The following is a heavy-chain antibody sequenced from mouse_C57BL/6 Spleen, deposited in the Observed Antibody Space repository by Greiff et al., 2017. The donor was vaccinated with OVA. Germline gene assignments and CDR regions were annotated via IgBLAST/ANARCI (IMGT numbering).Heavy chain of an antibody. Sequence: QVQLQQSGAELVKPGASVKMSCKASGYTFTSYWITWVKQRPGQGLEWIGDIYPGSGSTNYNEKFKSKATLPVDTSSSKAYMLLSSLTSEDSAVYYCARSDYGSSPLGYWGQGTTLTVSS. CDR1: GYTFTSYW. V-gene: IGHV1-55*01. CDR3: ARSDYGSSPLGY. D-gene: IGHD1-1*01. J-gene: IGHJ2*01. CDR2: IYPGSGST.